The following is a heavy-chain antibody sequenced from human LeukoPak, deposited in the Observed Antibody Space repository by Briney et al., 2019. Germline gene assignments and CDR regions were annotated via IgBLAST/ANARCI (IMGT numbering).Heavy chain of an antibody. J-gene: IGHJ6*03. Sequence: GASVKVSCKASGYTFTSYYMHWVRPAPGQGLGWMGIINPSGGSTSYAQKFQGRVTMTRDTSTSTVYMELSSLRSEDTAVYYCARDRSFGSTSSYYYYMDVWGKGTTVTVSS. CDR3: ARDRSFGSTSSYYYYMDV. D-gene: IGHD2-2*01. CDR2: INPSGGST. CDR1: GYTFTSYY. V-gene: IGHV1-46*01.